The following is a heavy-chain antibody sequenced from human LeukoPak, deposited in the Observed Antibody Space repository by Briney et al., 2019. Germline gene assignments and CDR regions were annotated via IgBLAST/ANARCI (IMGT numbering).Heavy chain of an antibody. D-gene: IGHD2-21*01. Sequence: GGSLRLSCVVSGGTLSNYGMSWVRQAPGKGLEWVANIKQDGSEKYYVDSVRGRFTISRDNAKNSLSLQMNSLRPDDTAVYYCATTKTTIVGDWFDYWGQGTLVTVSS. J-gene: IGHJ4*02. V-gene: IGHV3-7*01. CDR3: ATTKTTIVGDWFDY. CDR1: GGTLSNYG. CDR2: IKQDGSEK.